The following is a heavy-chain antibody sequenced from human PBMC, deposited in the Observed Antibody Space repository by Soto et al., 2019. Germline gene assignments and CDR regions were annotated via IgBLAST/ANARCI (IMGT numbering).Heavy chain of an antibody. CDR2: IIPILGIA. Sequence: QVQLVPSGAEVKKPGSSVKVSCNASGGTFSSYTISWVRQAPGQGLEWMGRIIPILGIANYAQKFQGRVTITADKSTSTASMELSSLRSEDTAVYYCAREGGQDIVVVPAPNDAFDIWGQGTMVTVSS. V-gene: IGHV1-69*08. CDR1: GGTFSSYT. CDR3: AREGGQDIVVVPAPNDAFDI. D-gene: IGHD2-2*01. J-gene: IGHJ3*02.